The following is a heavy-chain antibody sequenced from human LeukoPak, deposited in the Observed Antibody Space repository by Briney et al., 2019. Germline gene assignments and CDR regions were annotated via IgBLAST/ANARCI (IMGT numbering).Heavy chain of an antibody. CDR2: ISGSGGST. J-gene: IGHJ4*02. CDR3: AKAVGNPPYYFDY. CDR1: GFTFSSYA. V-gene: IGHV3-23*01. Sequence: NPGGSLRLSCAVSGFTFSSYAMSWVRQAPGKGLEWVSAISGSGGSTYYADSVKGRFTISRDNSKNTLYLQMNSLRAEDTAVYYSAKAVGNPPYYFDYWGQGTLVTVSS.